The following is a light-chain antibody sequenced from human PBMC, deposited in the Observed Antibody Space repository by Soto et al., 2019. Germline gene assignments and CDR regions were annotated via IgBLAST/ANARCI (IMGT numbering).Light chain of an antibody. Sequence: EIVLAQSACTLSLSPGEMATLSWGASQSVSSSYLAWYQHKPGQAPRLVIYGASSRATGIPDRFSGSGSGTDFTLTISRLEPQDFAVYYCQQYGSSPPWTFGQGTKVDIK. CDR1: QSVSSSY. CDR3: QQYGSSPPWT. CDR2: GAS. J-gene: IGKJ1*01. V-gene: IGKV3-20*01.